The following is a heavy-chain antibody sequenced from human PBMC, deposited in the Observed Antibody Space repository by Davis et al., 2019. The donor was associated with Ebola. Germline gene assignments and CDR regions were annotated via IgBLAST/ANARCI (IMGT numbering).Heavy chain of an antibody. CDR1: GFTFSSYA. CDR3: ARDRGWELRPPGDI. V-gene: IGHV3-48*02. Sequence: GESLKISCAASGFTFSSYAMSWIRQAPGKGLEWVSYISSSGSSIYYADSVKGRFTISRDNAKNSLYLQMNSLRDEDTAVYYCARDRGWELRPPGDIWGQGTMVTVSS. J-gene: IGHJ3*02. CDR2: ISSSGSSI. D-gene: IGHD1-26*01.